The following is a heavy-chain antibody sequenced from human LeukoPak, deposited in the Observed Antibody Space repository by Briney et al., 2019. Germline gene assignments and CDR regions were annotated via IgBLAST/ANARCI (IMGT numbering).Heavy chain of an antibody. CDR3: ARVAKGRAGGVYYFDY. Sequence: PGGSLRLSCAASGFTFSDYDMHWVRQATGKGLEWVSAIGTAGDTYYTGSVKGRFTISRENAKNSLYLQMNSLRAGDTAVYYCARVAKGRAGGVYYFDYWGQGTLVTVSS. J-gene: IGHJ4*02. V-gene: IGHV3-13*01. CDR2: IGTAGDT. D-gene: IGHD6-13*01. CDR1: GFTFSDYD.